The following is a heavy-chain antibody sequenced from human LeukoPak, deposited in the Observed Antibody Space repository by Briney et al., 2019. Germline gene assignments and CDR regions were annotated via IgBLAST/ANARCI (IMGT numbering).Heavy chain of an antibody. J-gene: IGHJ4*02. CDR1: GFTFSTYW. CDR2: TNSNGRST. Sequence: PGGSLRLSCAPSGFTFSTYWMHWVRHAPGKGLVWVSGTNSNGRSTSYADSVKGRFTMSRDNAKNTLYLQMDSLRAGDTAVYYCAKVGSGSYYYGSGSSHHFDYWGQGTLVTVSS. D-gene: IGHD3-10*01. CDR3: AKVGSGSYYYGSGSSHHFDY. V-gene: IGHV3-74*01.